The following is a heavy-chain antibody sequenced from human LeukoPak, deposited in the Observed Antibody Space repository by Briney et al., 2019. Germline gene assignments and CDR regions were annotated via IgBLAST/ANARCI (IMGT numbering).Heavy chain of an antibody. CDR3: ARGIAVATSSDFDY. V-gene: IGHV4-34*01. CDR2: INHSGST. D-gene: IGHD6-19*01. J-gene: IGHJ4*02. CDR1: GVSFSGYY. Sequence: SETLSLTCAVYGVSFSGYYWSWIRQPPGKGLEWIGEINHSGSTNYNPSLKSRVTISVDTSKNQFSLKLSSVTAADTAVYYCARGIAVATSSDFDYWGQGTLVTVSS.